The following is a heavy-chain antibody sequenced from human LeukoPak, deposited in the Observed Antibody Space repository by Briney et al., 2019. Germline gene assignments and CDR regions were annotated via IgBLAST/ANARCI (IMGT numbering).Heavy chain of an antibody. J-gene: IGHJ4*02. CDR1: GFIFSSYG. D-gene: IGHD6-19*01. CDR2: ISGSGGST. Sequence: GGSLRLSCAASGFIFSSYGMHWVRQAPGKGLEWVSAISGSGGSTYYADSVKGRFTISRDNSKNTLYLQMNSLRAEDTAVYYCAKGKDDSSGWYFFYWGQGTLVTVSS. V-gene: IGHV3-23*01. CDR3: AKGKDDSSGWYFFY.